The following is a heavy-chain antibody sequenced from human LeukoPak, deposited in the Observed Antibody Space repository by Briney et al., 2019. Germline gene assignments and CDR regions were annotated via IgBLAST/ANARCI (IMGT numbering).Heavy chain of an antibody. CDR1: GGTFSSYA. CDR2: IIPIFGKA. CDR3: ASQLWFGEFNYFDY. J-gene: IGHJ4*02. V-gene: IGHV1-69*06. Sequence: GASVTVSCKASGGTFSSYAISWVRQAPGQGLEGVGGIIPIFGKANYAQKFQRRVTITADKSTSTAYMQLSSLRSEYTAVYYCASQLWFGEFNYFDYWGQGTLVTVSS. D-gene: IGHD3-10*01.